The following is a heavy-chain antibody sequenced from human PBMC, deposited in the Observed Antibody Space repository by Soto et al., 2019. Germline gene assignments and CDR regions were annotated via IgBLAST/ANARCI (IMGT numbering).Heavy chain of an antibody. CDR3: AREYYDINPYPQTEAFDI. CDR2: INSDGSST. CDR1: GFTFRSYW. V-gene: IGHV3-74*01. D-gene: IGHD3-9*01. J-gene: IGHJ3*02. Sequence: GGSLRLSCAASGFTFRSYWMHWVRQATRKWLVWVSRINSDGSSTSYADSVTGRFTISSDNAKNTLYLQMTSLRAEDTAVYYCAREYYDINPYPQTEAFDIWGQGTMVTVSS.